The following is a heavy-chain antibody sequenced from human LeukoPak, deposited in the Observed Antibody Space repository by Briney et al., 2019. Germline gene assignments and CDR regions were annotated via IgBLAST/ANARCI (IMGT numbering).Heavy chain of an antibody. J-gene: IGHJ4*02. CDR3: ARDLDYYDSSGYRIGDLDY. CDR2: ISAYNGNT. CDR1: GYTFTSYD. D-gene: IGHD3-22*01. Sequence: GASVKVSCKASGYTFTSYDINWMRQATGQGLEWMGWISAYNGNTNYAQKLQGRVTMTTDTSTSTAYMELRSLRSDDTAVYYCARDLDYYDSSGYRIGDLDYWGQGTLVTVSS. V-gene: IGHV1-18*01.